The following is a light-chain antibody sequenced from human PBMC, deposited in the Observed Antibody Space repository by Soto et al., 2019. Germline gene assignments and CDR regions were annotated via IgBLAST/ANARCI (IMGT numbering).Light chain of an antibody. CDR3: QQYYGSPYS. J-gene: IGKJ2*03. CDR2: WAS. V-gene: IGKV4-1*01. CDR1: QSVLFSSNNMNY. Sequence: DIVMTQSPDSLALSLGERATINCKSSQSVLFSSNNMNYLAWYQQKPGQPPKLLISWASTRESGVPDRFSGSGSGSDFTLTISSLQAEDVAVYYCQQYYGSPYSFGQGTKLEI.